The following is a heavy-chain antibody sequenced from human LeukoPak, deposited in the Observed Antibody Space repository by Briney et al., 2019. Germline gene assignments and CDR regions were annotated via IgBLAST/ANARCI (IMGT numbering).Heavy chain of an antibody. CDR1: GFTFSDYY. V-gene: IGHV3-11*01. D-gene: IGHD6-19*01. J-gene: IGHJ3*02. CDR2: ISSSGNTR. CDR3: ARAGWRSSGWSYDAFDI. Sequence: GGSLRLSCAVSGFTFSDYYMSWIRQAPGKGLEWVSYISSSGNTRYYAASVKGRFTISRDNAKNSVYLQMNSLRAEDTAVYYCARAGWRSSGWSYDAFDIWGQGTMVTVSS.